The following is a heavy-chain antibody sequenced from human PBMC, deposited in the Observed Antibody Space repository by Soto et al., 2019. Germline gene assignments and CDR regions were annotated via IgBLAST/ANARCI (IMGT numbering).Heavy chain of an antibody. V-gene: IGHV3-21*01. CDR1: GFTFSSYS. J-gene: IGHJ5*02. D-gene: IGHD6-13*01. CDR2: ISSSSSYI. Sequence: GGSLRLSCAASGFTFSSYSMNWVRQAPGKGLEWVSSISSSSSYIYYADSVKGRFTISRDNAKNSLYLQMNSLRAEDTAVYYCARDSGSSSWYWFDPWGQGTLVTVSS. CDR3: ARDSGSSSWYWFDP.